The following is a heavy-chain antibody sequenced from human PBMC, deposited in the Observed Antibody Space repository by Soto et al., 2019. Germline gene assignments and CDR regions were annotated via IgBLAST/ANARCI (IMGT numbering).Heavy chain of an antibody. CDR1: GFTFSSYA. CDR3: AKSVVTTVSQNIDY. V-gene: IGHV3-23*01. J-gene: IGHJ4*02. D-gene: IGHD4-4*01. Sequence: PGGSLRLSCAASGFTFSSYAMSWVRQAPGKGLEWASGISGSDGSTYYADSVKGRFTISRDNSKNTLYLQMNSLRAEDTAVYYCAKSVVTTVSQNIDYWGQGTLVTVSS. CDR2: ISGSDGST.